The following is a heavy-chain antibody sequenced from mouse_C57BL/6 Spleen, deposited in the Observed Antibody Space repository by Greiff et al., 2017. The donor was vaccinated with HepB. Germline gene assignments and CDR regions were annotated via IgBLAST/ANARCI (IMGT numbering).Heavy chain of an antibody. J-gene: IGHJ2*01. CDR2: IYPGSGNT. Sequence: QVQLQQSGPELVKPGASVKISCKASGYSFTSYYIHWVKQRPGQGLEWIGWIYPGSGNTKYNEKFKGKATLTADTSSSTAYMQLSSLTSEDSAVYYCARVGGNYPYYFDYWGQGTTLTVSS. CDR3: ARVGGNYPYYFDY. CDR1: GYSFTSYY. V-gene: IGHV1-66*01. D-gene: IGHD2-1*01.